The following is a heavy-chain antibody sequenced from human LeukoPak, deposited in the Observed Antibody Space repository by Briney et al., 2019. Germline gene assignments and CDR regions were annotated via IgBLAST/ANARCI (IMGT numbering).Heavy chain of an antibody. CDR3: ASEYKYDSSGANAFDI. CDR1: GYTFTGHY. Sequence: ASVKVSCKASGYTFTGHYIHWVRQAPEQGLEWMGWIHPNTGGTKYAQKFQGRVTMTRDTSSSTAYMELSSLRSADTAVYYCASEYKYDSSGANAFDIWGQGTMVTVSS. CDR2: IHPNTGGT. J-gene: IGHJ3*02. V-gene: IGHV1-2*02. D-gene: IGHD3-22*01.